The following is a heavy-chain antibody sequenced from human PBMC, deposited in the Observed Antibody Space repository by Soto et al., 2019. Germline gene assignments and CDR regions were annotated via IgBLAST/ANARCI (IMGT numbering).Heavy chain of an antibody. V-gene: IGHV3-53*01. Sequence: GGSLRLSCAASVYTVSGNYMSWVRQAPGKGLEWVSVIYSGGSTYYADSAKGRFTISRDNAKNSLFLHLNSLSAGDTAVYYCAIGGGQIYYSGMDVWGQGTTVTVSS. CDR1: VYTVSGNY. J-gene: IGHJ6*02. CDR2: IYSGGST. D-gene: IGHD3-3*01. CDR3: AIGGGQIYYSGMDV.